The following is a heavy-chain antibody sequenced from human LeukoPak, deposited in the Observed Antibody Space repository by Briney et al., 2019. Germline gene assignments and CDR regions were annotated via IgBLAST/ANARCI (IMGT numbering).Heavy chain of an antibody. D-gene: IGHD3-22*01. V-gene: IGHV3-48*03. CDR1: GFTFRNYE. CDR2: ISVSGYTT. J-gene: IGHJ4*02. CDR3: VRSYDSRGYFFYFDF. Sequence: QTGGSLRLSCAASGFTFRNYEMNWVRQAPGKGLEWVSYISVSGYTTYYADSVKGRFTISRDNAKNSLDLQMNSLRAEDTAVYYRVRSYDSRGYFFYFDFWGQGTLVTVSS.